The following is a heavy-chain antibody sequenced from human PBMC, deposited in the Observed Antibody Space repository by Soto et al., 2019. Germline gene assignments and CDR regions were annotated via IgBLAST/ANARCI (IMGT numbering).Heavy chain of an antibody. CDR2: ISSSGSIT. V-gene: IGHV3-11*01. Sequence: QVQLVESGGGLVKPGGSLRLSCAASGFTFSDSYMTWIRQAPGKGLEWVSYISSSGSITEYADSVKGRFTISRNNAKNSLYLQMNSLRAEDTAVYYCARERASFIDYWGQGTLVTVSS. CDR3: ARERASFIDY. CDR1: GFTFSDSY. J-gene: IGHJ4*02.